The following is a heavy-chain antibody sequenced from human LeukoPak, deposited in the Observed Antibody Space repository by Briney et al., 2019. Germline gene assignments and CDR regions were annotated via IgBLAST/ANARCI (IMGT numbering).Heavy chain of an antibody. J-gene: IGHJ5*02. D-gene: IGHD3-22*01. V-gene: IGHV1-69*05. CDR3: ARTPPSSGHYHNWFDP. Sequence: GASVKVSCKASGGTFSSYAVSWVRQAPGQGLEWMGRIIPIFDTTNYAQKFQGRVTITTDESTSTVYMELSSLRSEDTAVYYCARTPPSSGHYHNWFDPWGQGTLVTVSS. CDR2: IIPIFDTT. CDR1: GGTFSSYA.